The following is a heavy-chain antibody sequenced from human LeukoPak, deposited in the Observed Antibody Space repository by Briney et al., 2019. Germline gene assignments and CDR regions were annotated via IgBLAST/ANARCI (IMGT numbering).Heavy chain of an antibody. CDR2: IYYSGST. V-gene: IGHV4-39*01. CDR1: GGSIGSSSYY. J-gene: IGHJ6*02. Sequence: SETLSLTCTVSGGSIGSSSYYWGWIRQPPGKGLEWIGSIYYSGSTYYNPSLKSRVTISVDTSKNQFSLKLSSVTAADTAVYYCARLDRHYYYYGMDVWGQGTTVTVSS. CDR3: ARLDRHYYYYGMDV.